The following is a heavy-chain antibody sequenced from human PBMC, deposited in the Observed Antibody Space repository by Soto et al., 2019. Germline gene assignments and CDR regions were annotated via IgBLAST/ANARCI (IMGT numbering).Heavy chain of an antibody. J-gene: IGHJ6*02. Sequence: GGSLRLSCAASGFTFSSYGMHWVRQAPGKGLESVAVISYDGSNKYYADSVKGRFTISRDNSKNTLYLQINSLRAEDTAVYYCAKDHLTYDYYGMDVWGQGTTVTVSS. CDR3: AKDHLTYDYYGMDV. CDR1: GFTFSSYG. V-gene: IGHV3-30*18. CDR2: ISYDGSNK. D-gene: IGHD3-3*01.